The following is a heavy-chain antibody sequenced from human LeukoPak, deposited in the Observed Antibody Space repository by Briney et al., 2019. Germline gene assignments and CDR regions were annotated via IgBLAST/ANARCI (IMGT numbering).Heavy chain of an antibody. CDR3: ARGSVVPAAKGAFDI. Sequence: PSETLSLTYAVYGGSISSGGYSWSWIRQPPGKGLEWIGYIYHSGSTYYNPSLKSRVTISVDRSKNQFSLKLSSVTAADTAVYYCARGSVVPAAKGAFDIWGQGTMVTVSS. CDR1: GGSISSGGYS. CDR2: IYHSGST. D-gene: IGHD2-2*01. J-gene: IGHJ3*02. V-gene: IGHV4-30-2*01.